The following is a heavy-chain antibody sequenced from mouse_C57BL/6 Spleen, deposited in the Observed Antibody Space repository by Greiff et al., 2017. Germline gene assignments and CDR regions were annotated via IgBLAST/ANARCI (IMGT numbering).Heavy chain of an antibody. V-gene: IGHV1-26*01. CDR2: INPDNGGT. J-gene: IGHJ2*01. D-gene: IGHD1-1*01. Sequence: EVQLQQSGAELVKPGASVKLSCKASGYTFTDYYMHWVKQSPVQGLEWIGDINPDNGGTSYNHKFKGKATLTVDKSSSTAYMELRSLTSEDAAVYYCARKTAVVFDNWGQGTTLTVTS. CDR1: GYTFTDYY. CDR3: ARKTAVVFDN.